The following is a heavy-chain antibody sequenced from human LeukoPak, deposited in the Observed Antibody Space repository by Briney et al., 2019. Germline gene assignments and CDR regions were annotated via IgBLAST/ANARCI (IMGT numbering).Heavy chain of an antibody. Sequence: GGSLRLSCAASGFTFSSYGMHWVRQAPGKGLEWVAFIRYDGSNKYYADSVKGRFTISRDNSKNTLYLQMNSLRAEDTAVYYCARVDYYDSSGTYGMDVWGQGTTVTVSS. CDR3: ARVDYYDSSGTYGMDV. CDR1: GFTFSSYG. CDR2: IRYDGSNK. D-gene: IGHD3-22*01. J-gene: IGHJ6*02. V-gene: IGHV3-30*02.